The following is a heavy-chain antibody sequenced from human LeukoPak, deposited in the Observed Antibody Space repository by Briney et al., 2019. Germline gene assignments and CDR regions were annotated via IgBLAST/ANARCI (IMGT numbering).Heavy chain of an antibody. CDR1: GFTSSSYW. D-gene: IGHD1-26*01. V-gene: IGHV3-74*01. Sequence: GGSLTLSCALSGFTSSSYWMHWVRQVPGKGLVWVSRINSDGSTTNYADSVKGRSTISRDNAKNTLYLQMNSLRAEDTAVYYCARRGASTGAFDIWGQGTMVTVSS. CDR3: ARRGASTGAFDI. J-gene: IGHJ3*02. CDR2: INSDGSTT.